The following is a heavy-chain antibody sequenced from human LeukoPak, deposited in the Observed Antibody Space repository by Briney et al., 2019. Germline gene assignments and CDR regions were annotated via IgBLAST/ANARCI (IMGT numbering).Heavy chain of an antibody. J-gene: IGHJ4*02. CDR3: AKDSLAAAGPFDY. V-gene: IGHV3-9*01. Sequence: PGRSLRLSCAASGFTFDDYAMHWVRQAPGKGLEWVSGISWNSGSICYADSVKGRFTISRDNAKNSLYLQMNSLRAEDTALYYCAKDSLAAAGPFDYWGQGTLVTVSS. D-gene: IGHD6-13*01. CDR1: GFTFDDYA. CDR2: ISWNSGSI.